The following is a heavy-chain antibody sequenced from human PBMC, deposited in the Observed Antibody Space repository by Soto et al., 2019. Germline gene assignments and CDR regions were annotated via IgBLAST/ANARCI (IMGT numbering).Heavy chain of an antibody. Sequence: SETLSLTCAVSGGSISSADYFWSWIRQPPGKGLEWIGYMYDTGSTYYNPSLKSRVTISVDTSKNQFSVNLSSVTAADTAVYYCARELGFCSGGTCYLGAFDIWGQGSMVTVSS. CDR2: MYDTGST. V-gene: IGHV4-30-4*01. J-gene: IGHJ3*02. CDR3: ARELGFCSGGTCYLGAFDI. CDR1: GGSISSADYF. D-gene: IGHD2-15*01.